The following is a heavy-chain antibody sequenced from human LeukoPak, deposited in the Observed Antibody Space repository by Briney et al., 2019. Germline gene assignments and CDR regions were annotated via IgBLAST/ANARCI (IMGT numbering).Heavy chain of an antibody. J-gene: IGHJ4*02. D-gene: IGHD6-13*01. CDR3: ARQSIAAAFGY. Sequence: SETLSLTCAVYGGSFSGYYWSWIRQPPGKGLEWIGEINHSGSTNYNPSLKSRVTISVETSKNQFSLKLSSVTAADTAVYYCARQSIAAAFGYWGQGTLVTVSS. CDR1: GGSFSGYY. V-gene: IGHV4-34*01. CDR2: INHSGST.